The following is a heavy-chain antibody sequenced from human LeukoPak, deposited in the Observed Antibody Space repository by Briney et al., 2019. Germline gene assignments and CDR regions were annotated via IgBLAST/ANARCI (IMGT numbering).Heavy chain of an antibody. D-gene: IGHD4-17*01. CDR2: IYTRGNT. CDR3: ARLLRVSWFDP. CDR1: GGSISSNY. J-gene: IGHJ5*02. V-gene: IGHV4-4*09. Sequence: SETLSLTCTVSGGSISSNYWSWIRQPPGKGLEWIGYIYTRGNTNYNPSLRSRVPVSVDTSKNLISLKLDSVTAADTAVYYCARLLRVSWFDPWGPGTLVTVSS.